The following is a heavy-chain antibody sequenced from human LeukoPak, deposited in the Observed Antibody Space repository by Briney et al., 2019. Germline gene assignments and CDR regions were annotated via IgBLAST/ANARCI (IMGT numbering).Heavy chain of an antibody. CDR2: MNPNSGNT. Sequence: ASVKVSCKASGYTFTTYDINWVRQATGQGLEWMGWMNPNSGNTGYAQKFQGRVTMTRNTSISTVYMELSSLRSEDTAVYYCARERHSGSGREGMDVWGKGTTVTVSS. V-gene: IGHV1-8*01. D-gene: IGHD3-10*01. J-gene: IGHJ6*03. CDR3: ARERHSGSGREGMDV. CDR1: GYTFTTYD.